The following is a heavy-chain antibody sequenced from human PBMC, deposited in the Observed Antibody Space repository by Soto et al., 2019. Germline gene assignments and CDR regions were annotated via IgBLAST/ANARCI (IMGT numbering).Heavy chain of an antibody. CDR1: GFTFSSYS. J-gene: IGHJ6*01. CDR2: ISSSSSTI. V-gene: IGHV3-48*02. Sequence: EVQLVESGGGLVQPGGSLRLSCAASGFTFSSYSMNWVRQAPGKGLEWVSYISSSSSTIYYADSVKGRFTISRDNAKNSLYRKMTSLGDEDTAWYYCARDLDSSGWSGGDYYYYGMAVWGKGPRSPSPQ. CDR3: ARDLDSSGWSGGDYYYYGMAV. D-gene: IGHD6-19*01.